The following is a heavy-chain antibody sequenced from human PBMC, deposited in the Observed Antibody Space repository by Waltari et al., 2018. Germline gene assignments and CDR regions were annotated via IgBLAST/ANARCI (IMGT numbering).Heavy chain of an antibody. CDR2: ISGSGGSP. J-gene: IGHJ2*01. D-gene: IGHD2-21*02. CDR1: GFTFSSYA. V-gene: IGHV3-23*01. CDR3: AKSGGDYASWYFDL. Sequence: EVQLLESGGGLVQPGGSLRLSCAASGFTFSSYAMSWVRQAPGKGLEWVSAISGSGGSPYYADPVKGRFTISRDTSKNTLYLQMNSLRAEDTAVYYCAKSGGDYASWYFDLWGRGTLVTVSS.